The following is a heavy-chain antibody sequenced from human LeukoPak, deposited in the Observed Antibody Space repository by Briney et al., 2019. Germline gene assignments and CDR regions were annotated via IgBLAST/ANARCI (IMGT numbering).Heavy chain of an antibody. CDR1: GFTFSSYA. J-gene: IGHJ3*01. V-gene: IGHV3-23*01. Sequence: GGSLILSCAASGFTFSSYAMSWVRQAPGKGLEWVSAISGRGGSTYYADSVKGRFTISRDNSKNTLYLQMNSLRAEDTAVYYCAKVAYTVTTPGAFDVWGQGTMVTVSS. CDR2: ISGRGGST. D-gene: IGHD4-17*01. CDR3: AKVAYTVTTPGAFDV.